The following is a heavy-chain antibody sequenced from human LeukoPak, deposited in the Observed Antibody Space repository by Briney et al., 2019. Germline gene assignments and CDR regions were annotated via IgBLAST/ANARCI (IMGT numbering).Heavy chain of an antibody. CDR3: ARDRDYDILTGYYDY. V-gene: IGHV3-48*01. D-gene: IGHD3-9*01. J-gene: IGHJ4*02. Sequence: GGSLRLSCAASGCTFSSYSMNWVRQAPGKGLEWVSYISSSSSTIYYADSVKGRFTISRDNAKNSLYLQMNSLRAEDTAVYYCARDRDYDILTGYYDYWGQGTLVTVSS. CDR2: ISSSSSTI. CDR1: GCTFSSYS.